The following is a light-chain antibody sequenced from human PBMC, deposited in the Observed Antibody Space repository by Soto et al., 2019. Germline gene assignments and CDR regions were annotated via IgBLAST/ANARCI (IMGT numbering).Light chain of an antibody. V-gene: IGKV3-20*01. CDR2: GVS. J-gene: IGKJ1*01. CDR1: QSVSSY. Sequence: EIVLTQSPGTLSLSPGERATLSCRASQSVSSYLAWYQQKPGQAPRLLIYGVSSRATGIPDRFSGSGSGTDFTLTISRLELEDFAVFYCQQYGSSLPWTFGQGTKVEIK. CDR3: QQYGSSLPWT.